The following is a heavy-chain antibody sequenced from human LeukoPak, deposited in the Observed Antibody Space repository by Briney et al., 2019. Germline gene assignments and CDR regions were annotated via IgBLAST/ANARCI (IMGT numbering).Heavy chain of an antibody. V-gene: IGHV4-34*01. Sequence: SETLSLTCAVYGGSFSGYYWSWIRQPPGKGLEWIGEINHSGSTNYNPSLKSRVTISVDTSKNQFSLKLSSVTAADTAVYYCARGTLRYFDWLSAPLFGYGMDVWGQGTTVTVSS. D-gene: IGHD3-9*01. CDR3: ARGTLRYFDWLSAPLFGYGMDV. CDR1: GGSFSGYY. J-gene: IGHJ6*02. CDR2: INHSGST.